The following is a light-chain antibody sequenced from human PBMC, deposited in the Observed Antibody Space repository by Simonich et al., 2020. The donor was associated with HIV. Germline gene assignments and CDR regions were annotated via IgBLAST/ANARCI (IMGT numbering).Light chain of an antibody. CDR1: SSDVGSYNL. J-gene: IGLJ3*02. Sequence: QSALTQPASVSGSPGQSITISCTETSSDVGSYNLVSWYQQYPGKAPKLMIYEGIKRPSGISIRFSGSKSGNTASLTISGLQAEDEADYYCCSYAGSNTWVFGGGTKLTVL. CDR3: CSYAGSNTWV. CDR2: EGI. V-gene: IGLV2-23*01.